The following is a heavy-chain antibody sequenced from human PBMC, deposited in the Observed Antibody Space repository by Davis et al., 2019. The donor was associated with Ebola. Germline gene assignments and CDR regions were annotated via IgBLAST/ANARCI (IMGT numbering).Heavy chain of an antibody. CDR2: ISAYNGNT. CDR1: GYTFTNYG. Sequence: AASVTVSCQASGYTFTNYGITWVRQAPGQGLEWMGWISAYNGNTNYAQKLQGRVNMTTDTSTSTAYMELRSLRSDDTAVYYCARDQDIAAAGSYYWGQGTLVTVSS. J-gene: IGHJ4*02. D-gene: IGHD6-13*01. V-gene: IGHV1-18*04. CDR3: ARDQDIAAAGSYY.